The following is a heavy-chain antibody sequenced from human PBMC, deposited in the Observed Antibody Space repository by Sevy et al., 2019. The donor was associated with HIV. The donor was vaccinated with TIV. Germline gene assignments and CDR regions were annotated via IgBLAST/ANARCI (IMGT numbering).Heavy chain of an antibody. J-gene: IGHJ6*02. D-gene: IGHD6-25*01. Sequence: GGSLRLSCAASGFTFSSYGMHWVRQAPGKGLEWVAVISYDGSNKYYADSVKGRFTISRDNSKNTLYLQMNSLRAEDTAVYYCASLGGIAAAYGMDVWGQGTTVTVSS. CDR3: ASLGGIAAAYGMDV. V-gene: IGHV3-30*03. CDR2: ISYDGSNK. CDR1: GFTFSSYG.